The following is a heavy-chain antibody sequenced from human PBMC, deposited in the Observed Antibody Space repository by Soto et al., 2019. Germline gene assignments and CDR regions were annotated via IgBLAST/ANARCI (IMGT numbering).Heavy chain of an antibody. CDR1: GYTFTSYG. CDR2: ISAYNGNT. Sequence: ASVKVSCKASGYTFTSYGISWVRQAPGQGLELMGWISAYNGNTNYAQELQGRVTMTTDTSTSTAYMELRSLRSDDTAVYYCARDIVVVPAAIPYYYYGMDVWGQGTTVTVYS. D-gene: IGHD2-2*01. V-gene: IGHV1-18*04. J-gene: IGHJ6*02. CDR3: ARDIVVVPAAIPYYYYGMDV.